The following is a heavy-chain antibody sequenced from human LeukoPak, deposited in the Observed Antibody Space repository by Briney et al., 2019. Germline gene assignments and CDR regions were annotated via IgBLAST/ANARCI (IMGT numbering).Heavy chain of an antibody. J-gene: IGHJ4*02. CDR1: GASISSYY. CDR2: IYYSGST. CDR3: AAIWFGEFSFDY. D-gene: IGHD3-10*01. Sequence: KPSETLSLTCTVSGASISSYYWSWIRQPPGKGLEWIGYIYYSGSTNYNPSLKSRVTISVDTSKNQFSLKLSSVTAADTAVYYCAAIWFGEFSFDYWGQGTLVTVSS. V-gene: IGHV4-59*01.